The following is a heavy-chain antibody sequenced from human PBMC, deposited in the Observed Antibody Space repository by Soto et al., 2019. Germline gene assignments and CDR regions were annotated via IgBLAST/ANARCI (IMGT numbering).Heavy chain of an antibody. CDR3: AKARAQYYDFWSGYPVDY. J-gene: IGHJ4*02. Sequence: GGSLRLSCAASGFTFRSYAMSWVRQAPGKGLEWVSAISGSGGSTYYADSVKGRFTISRDNSKNTLYLQMNSLRAEDTAVYYCAKARAQYYDFWSGYPVDYWGQGTLVTVS. CDR1: GFTFRSYA. D-gene: IGHD3-3*01. V-gene: IGHV3-23*01. CDR2: ISGSGGST.